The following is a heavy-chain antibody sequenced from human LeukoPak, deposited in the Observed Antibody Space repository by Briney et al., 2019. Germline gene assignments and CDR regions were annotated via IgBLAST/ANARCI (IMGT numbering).Heavy chain of an antibody. CDR3: ARDFLSYYYGSGSYYNDY. J-gene: IGHJ4*02. V-gene: IGHV1-18*01. CDR1: GYTFTSYG. D-gene: IGHD3-10*01. Sequence: ASVKASCKASGYTFTSYGICWVRQAPGQGLEWMGWISAYNGNTNYAQKLQGRVTMTTDTSTSTAYMELRSLRSDDTAVYYCARDFLSYYYGSGSYYNDYWGQGTLVTVSS. CDR2: ISAYNGNT.